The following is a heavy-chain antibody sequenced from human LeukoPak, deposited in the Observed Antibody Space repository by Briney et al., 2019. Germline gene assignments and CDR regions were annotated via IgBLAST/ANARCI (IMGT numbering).Heavy chain of an antibody. CDR1: GYTFTSYD. CDR2: MNTNSGNT. J-gene: IGHJ4*02. CDR3: ARGRVTADY. Sequence: ASVKVSCKASGYTFTSYDINWVRQAPGQGLEWVGWMNTNSGNTGYAQKFQGRVTMTRNTSISTGYMELSSLRSEDTAVYYCARGRVTADYWGQGTLVIVSS. D-gene: IGHD2-21*02. V-gene: IGHV1-8*01.